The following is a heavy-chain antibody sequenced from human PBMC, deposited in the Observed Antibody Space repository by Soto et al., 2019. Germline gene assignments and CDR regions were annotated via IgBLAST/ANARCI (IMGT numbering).Heavy chain of an antibody. CDR3: TILDDVTSYYINH. CDR2: ICYSGST. Sequence: QLQLQESGPGLVKPSETLSLTCAVSGGSISSINYCWGWIRQPPGEGLEWIGTICYSGSTYYNPSLKSRVTTSVDTSKNQFSLNLSSVTAADTAVYFCTILDDVTSYYINHWGRGHLVTVSA. D-gene: IGHD2-21*02. V-gene: IGHV4-39*01. J-gene: IGHJ4*02. CDR1: GGSISSINYC.